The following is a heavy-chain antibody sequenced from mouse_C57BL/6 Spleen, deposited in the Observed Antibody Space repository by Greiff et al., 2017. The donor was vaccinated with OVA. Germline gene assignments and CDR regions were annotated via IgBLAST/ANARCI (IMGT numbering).Heavy chain of an antibody. Sequence: EVQLQESGPELVKPGASVKISCKASGYSFTGYYMNWVKQSPEKSLEWIGEINPSTGGTTYNQKFKAKATLTVDKSSSTAYMQLKSLTSEDSAVYYGARLRRIYYYAMDYWGQGTSVTVSS. V-gene: IGHV1-42*01. CDR2: INPSTGGT. D-gene: IGHD2-12*01. CDR3: ARLRRIYYYAMDY. J-gene: IGHJ4*01. CDR1: GYSFTGYY.